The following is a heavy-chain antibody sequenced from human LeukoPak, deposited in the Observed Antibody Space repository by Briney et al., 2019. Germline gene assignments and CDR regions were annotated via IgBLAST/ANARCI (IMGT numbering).Heavy chain of an antibody. CDR1: GGSISSGGYY. D-gene: IGHD6-19*01. V-gene: IGHV4-31*03. CDR3: ARGYSSGWSWDY. CDR2: IYYSGST. Sequence: SETLSLTCTVSGGSISSGGYYWSWIRQHPGKGLEWIGYIYYSGSTYYNPSLKSRVTISVDTSKNQFSLKLSSVTAEDTAVYYCARGYSSGWSWDYWGQGTLVTVSS. J-gene: IGHJ4*02.